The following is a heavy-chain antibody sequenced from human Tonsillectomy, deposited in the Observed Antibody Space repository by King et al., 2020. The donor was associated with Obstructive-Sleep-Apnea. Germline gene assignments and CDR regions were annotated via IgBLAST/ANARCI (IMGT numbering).Heavy chain of an antibody. CDR2: IYYSGST. J-gene: IGHJ4*02. D-gene: IGHD3-10*01. CDR3: ARGWFGEFLELSGFDY. CDR1: GGSISSYY. Sequence: HVQLQESGPGLVKPSETLSLICTVSGGSISSYYWSWIRQPPGKGLEWIGYIYYSGSTNYNPSLKSRVTISVDTSKNNLSLRLSSVTAADTAVYYCARGWFGEFLELSGFDYWGQGTLVSVSS. V-gene: IGHV4-59*01.